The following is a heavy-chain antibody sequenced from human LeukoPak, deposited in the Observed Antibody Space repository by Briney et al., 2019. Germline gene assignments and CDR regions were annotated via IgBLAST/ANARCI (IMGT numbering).Heavy chain of an antibody. Sequence: GESLKISCKGSGYRFTNYWIGWVRQMPGKGLEWMGIIYFGDSHTRYSPSFQGQVTISADKSISTAYLQWSSLKASDTAIYYCATSAGSSSSWEFDYWGQGTLVTVSS. V-gene: IGHV5-51*01. CDR3: ATSAGSSSSWEFDY. CDR1: GYRFTNYW. CDR2: IYFGDSHT. J-gene: IGHJ4*02. D-gene: IGHD6-13*01.